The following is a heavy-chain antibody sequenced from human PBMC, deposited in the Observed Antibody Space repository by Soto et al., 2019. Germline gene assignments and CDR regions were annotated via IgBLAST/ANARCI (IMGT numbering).Heavy chain of an antibody. CDR3: ARDGGYCSGGSCYGWFDP. V-gene: IGHV1-2*02. D-gene: IGHD2-15*01. CDR2: INPNSGGT. Sequence: ASVKVSCKASGYTFTGYYMHWVRQAPGQGREWMGWINPNSGGTNYAQKFQGRVTMTRDTSISTAYMELSRLRSDDTAVYYCARDGGYCSGGSCYGWFDPWGQGTLVTVSS. CDR1: GYTFTGYY. J-gene: IGHJ5*02.